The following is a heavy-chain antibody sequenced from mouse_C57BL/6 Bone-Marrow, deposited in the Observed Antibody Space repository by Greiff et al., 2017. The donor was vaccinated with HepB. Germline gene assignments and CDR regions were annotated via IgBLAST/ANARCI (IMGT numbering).Heavy chain of an antibody. CDR2: ISYDGSN. CDR3: ARDDATEYAMDY. Sequence: EVKLLESGPGLVKPSQSLSLTCSVTGYSITSGYYWNWIRQFPGNKLEWMGYISYDGSNNYNPSLKNRISITRDTSKNQFFLKLNSVTTEDTATYYCARDDATEYAMDYWGQGTSVTVSS. CDR1: GYSITSGYY. J-gene: IGHJ4*01. V-gene: IGHV3-6*01. D-gene: IGHD1-1*01.